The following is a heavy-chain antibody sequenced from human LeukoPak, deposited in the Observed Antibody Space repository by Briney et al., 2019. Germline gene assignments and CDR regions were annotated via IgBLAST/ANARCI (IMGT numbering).Heavy chain of an antibody. J-gene: IGHJ5*02. CDR3: AKVSTPYSVEGWFDP. CDR2: IIWNSDII. Sequence: PGGSLRLSCAASGFTFNDYAMDWVRQAPGKGLEWVSGIIWNSDIIASADSVKGRFSISKDNAKNSLYLQINSLRPEDTALYYGAKVSTPYSVEGWFDPWGQGTLVSVSS. CDR1: GFTFNDYA. V-gene: IGHV3-9*01. D-gene: IGHD2-15*01.